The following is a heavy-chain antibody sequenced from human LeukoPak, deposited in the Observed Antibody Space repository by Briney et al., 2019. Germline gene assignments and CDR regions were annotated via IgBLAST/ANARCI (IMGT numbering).Heavy chain of an antibody. CDR2: ISYDGSNK. Sequence: GGSLRLSCAASGFTFSSYGMHWVRQAPGKGLERVAVISYDGSNKYYADSVKGRFTISRDNSKNTLYLQMNSLRAEDTAVYYCAKDLEAAAGSFELDYWGQGTLVTVSS. D-gene: IGHD6-13*01. CDR3: AKDLEAAAGSFELDY. J-gene: IGHJ4*02. V-gene: IGHV3-30*18. CDR1: GFTFSSYG.